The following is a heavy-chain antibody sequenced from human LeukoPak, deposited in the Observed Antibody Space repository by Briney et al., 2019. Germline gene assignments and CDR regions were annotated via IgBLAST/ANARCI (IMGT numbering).Heavy chain of an antibody. CDR2: IYTSGST. D-gene: IGHD3-10*01. J-gene: IGHJ4*02. V-gene: IGHV4-4*09. CDR3: ARHALGSPYFDY. Sequence: SETLSLTCTVSGGSISSYYWSWIRQPPGKGLEWIGYIYTSGSTNYNPSLKSRVTISVDTSKNQFSLKPSSVTAADTAVYYCARHALGSPYFDYWGQGTLVTVSS. CDR1: GGSISSYY.